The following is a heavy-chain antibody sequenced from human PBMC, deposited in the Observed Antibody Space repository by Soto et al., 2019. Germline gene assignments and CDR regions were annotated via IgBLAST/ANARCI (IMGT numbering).Heavy chain of an antibody. Sequence: QVQLVQSGAEVKKPGASVKVSCKASGYTFTGYYMHWVRQAPGQGLEWMGWINPNSGGTNYAQKLQGWVTMTRDTSISTASMELSRLRSDDTAVYYCARDISGSGGDFDYWGQGTLVTVSS. V-gene: IGHV1-2*04. J-gene: IGHJ4*02. CDR2: INPNSGGT. D-gene: IGHD1-26*01. CDR3: ARDISGSGGDFDY. CDR1: GYTFTGYY.